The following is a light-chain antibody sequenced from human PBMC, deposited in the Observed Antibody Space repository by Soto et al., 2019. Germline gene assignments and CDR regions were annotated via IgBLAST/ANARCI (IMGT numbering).Light chain of an antibody. CDR2: DSS. V-gene: IGKV3-11*01. CDR1: QSVSSY. Sequence: EIVLTQSPATLSLSPGERATLSCRASQSVSSYLAWYQQKPGQAPRRLIYDSSTRATGIPDRFSGSGSGTDFTLTISSLEPEDFEVYYCQQRSSLYTFGQGKKLE. CDR3: QQRSSLYT. J-gene: IGKJ2*01.